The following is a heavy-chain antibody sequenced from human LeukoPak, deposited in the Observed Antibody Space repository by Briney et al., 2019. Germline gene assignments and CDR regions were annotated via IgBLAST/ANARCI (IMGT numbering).Heavy chain of an antibody. Sequence: ASVKVSCKASGYTFTSYYMHWVRQAPGQGLEWMGIINPSGGSTSYAQKFQGRVTMTRDTSTSTVYMELSSVTAADTAVYYCVLKGRAHRVKAFDIWGQGTMVTVSS. J-gene: IGHJ3*02. CDR1: GYTFTSYY. CDR2: INPSGGST. V-gene: IGHV1-46*01. CDR3: VLKGRAHRVKAFDI. D-gene: IGHD1-14*01.